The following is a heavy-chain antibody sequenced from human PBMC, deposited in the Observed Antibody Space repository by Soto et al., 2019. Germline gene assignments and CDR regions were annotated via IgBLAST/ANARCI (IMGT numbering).Heavy chain of an antibody. J-gene: IGHJ6*02. Sequence: QVQLVQSGAEVKKPGSSVKVSCKASGGTFSSYAISWVRQAPGQGLEWMGGIIPIFGTANYAQKFQGRVTXXAXEXXSTADMELRSLRSEDTAVYYCASRYSNYYYYGMDVWGQGTTVTVSS. CDR1: GGTFSSYA. CDR2: IIPIFGTA. D-gene: IGHD2-21*01. V-gene: IGHV1-69*12. CDR3: ASRYSNYYYYGMDV.